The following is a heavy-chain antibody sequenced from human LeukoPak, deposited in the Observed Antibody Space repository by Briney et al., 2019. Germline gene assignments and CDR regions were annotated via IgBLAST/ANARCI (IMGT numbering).Heavy chain of an antibody. CDR3: ARKTDSSGSGDY. CDR1: AFTFSRYE. V-gene: IGHV3-7*03. Sequence: GGSLRLSCAASAFTFSRYEMSWVRQAPGKGLEWVANIKKDGSEKYYVDSVKGRFTISRDASKNTLFLQMNSLRADDTAVYYCARKTDSSGSGDYWGQGTLVTVSS. J-gene: IGHJ4*02. D-gene: IGHD3-22*01. CDR2: IKKDGSEK.